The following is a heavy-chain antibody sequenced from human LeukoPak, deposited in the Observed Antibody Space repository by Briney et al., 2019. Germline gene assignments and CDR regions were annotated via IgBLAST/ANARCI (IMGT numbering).Heavy chain of an antibody. V-gene: IGHV3-33*06. D-gene: IGHD3-22*01. Sequence: GGSLRLSCAASGFSFSNYGMHWVRQAPGKGLEWVAVIWYDGNNKYYADSVKGRFTISRDNSKNTLYLQMNSLRAEDTAVYYCAKPYYYDGSGYYHPFDYWGQGTPVTVSS. J-gene: IGHJ4*02. CDR3: AKPYYYDGSGYYHPFDY. CDR1: GFSFSNYG. CDR2: IWYDGNNK.